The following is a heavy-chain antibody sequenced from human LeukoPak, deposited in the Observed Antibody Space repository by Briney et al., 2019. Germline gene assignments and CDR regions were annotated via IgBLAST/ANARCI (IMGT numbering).Heavy chain of an antibody. CDR3: ARRSHSGYDAHFDY. J-gene: IGHJ4*02. CDR1: GFTFSTYD. CDR2: ISSRSSTI. V-gene: IGHV3-48*04. D-gene: IGHD5-12*01. Sequence: GGSLRLSCAASGFTFSTYDMNWVRQAPGKGLEWVSYISSRSSTIYFADSVKGRFTISRDNAENSLYLQMNSLRAADTALYYCARRSHSGYDAHFDYWGQGALVTVSS.